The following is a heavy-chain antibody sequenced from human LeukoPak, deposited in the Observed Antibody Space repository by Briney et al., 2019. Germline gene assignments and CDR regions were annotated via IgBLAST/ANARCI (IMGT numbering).Heavy chain of an antibody. Sequence: GGSLRLSCAASGFTFSNYAMRWVRQAPGKGLEWVSGISGSGDTTYYADSVRGRFTISRDNSKNTLHLQMNSLRAEDTAVYFCARRSGVAVAGAFDYWGQGTLVTVSS. J-gene: IGHJ4*02. CDR2: ISGSGDTT. V-gene: IGHV3-23*01. CDR3: ARRSGVAVAGAFDY. CDR1: GFTFSNYA. D-gene: IGHD6-19*01.